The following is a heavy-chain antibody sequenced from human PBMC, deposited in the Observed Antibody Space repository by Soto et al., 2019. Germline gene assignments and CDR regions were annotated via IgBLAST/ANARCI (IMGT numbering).Heavy chain of an antibody. CDR2: ISGSGGST. CDR3: AKGRDYDYYGMDV. V-gene: IGHV3-23*01. CDR1: GFTFSSYA. J-gene: IGHJ6*02. Sequence: LRVSCAASGFTFSSYAMSWVRQAPGKGLEWVSAISGSGGSTYYADSVKGRFTTSRDNSKNTLYLQMNSLRAEDTAVYYCAKGRDYDYYGMDVWGQGTTVTVSS.